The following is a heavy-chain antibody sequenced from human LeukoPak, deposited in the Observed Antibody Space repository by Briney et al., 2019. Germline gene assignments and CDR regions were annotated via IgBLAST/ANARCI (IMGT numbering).Heavy chain of an antibody. D-gene: IGHD2-8*01. V-gene: IGHV5-51*01. CDR2: IYPGDSDT. J-gene: IGHJ5*02. CDR3: ATYENNNGVDP. Sequence: GESLKISCKGSGYDFTSYWIAWVRQMPGKGLEWMGIIYPGDSDTRYSPSFQGQVTISADKSISTAYLQWSSLKASDTAIYYCATYENNNGVDPWGQGTLVTVSS. CDR1: GYDFTSYW.